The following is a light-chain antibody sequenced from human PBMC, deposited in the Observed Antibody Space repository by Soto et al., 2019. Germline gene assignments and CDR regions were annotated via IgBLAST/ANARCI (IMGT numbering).Light chain of an antibody. CDR2: GAS. V-gene: IGKV3-20*01. CDR3: QQYGSSPT. Sequence: EIVLTQSPGTLSLSPGERAPLSCRASQSVSSSYLAWYQQKPGQAPRLLIYGASSRATGIPDRFSGSGSGTDFTLTISRLEPEDFAVYYCQQYGSSPTFGQGTRLEI. J-gene: IGKJ5*01. CDR1: QSVSSSY.